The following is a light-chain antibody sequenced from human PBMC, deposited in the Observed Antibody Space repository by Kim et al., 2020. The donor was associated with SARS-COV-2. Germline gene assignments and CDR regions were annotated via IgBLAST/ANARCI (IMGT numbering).Light chain of an antibody. V-gene: IGKV3-15*01. CDR2: DAS. CDR3: QQYNNWPPNT. Sequence: EIVLTQSPVTLSVSPGERATLSCRASQSVASNLAWYQQKPGQAPRLLIYDASTRATGLPARFSGSGSGTEFTLTISSLQSEDFAVYYCQQYNNWPPNTFGQGTRLEIK. J-gene: IGKJ5*01. CDR1: QSVASN.